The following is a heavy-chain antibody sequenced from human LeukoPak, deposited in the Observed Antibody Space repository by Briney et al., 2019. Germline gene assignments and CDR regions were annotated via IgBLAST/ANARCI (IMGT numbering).Heavy chain of an antibody. V-gene: IGHV4-39*01. J-gene: IGHJ4*02. D-gene: IGHD6-19*01. CDR1: GDSISSSSYY. Sequence: SETLSLTCTVSGDSISSSSYYWGWIRQPPGKGLEWIGSLYYSGSTYYNPSPKSRVTIYVDTSKNQFFLRLSSVTAADTAVYYCARQAVAGVIDYWGQGTLVTVSS. CDR2: LYYSGST. CDR3: ARQAVAGVIDY.